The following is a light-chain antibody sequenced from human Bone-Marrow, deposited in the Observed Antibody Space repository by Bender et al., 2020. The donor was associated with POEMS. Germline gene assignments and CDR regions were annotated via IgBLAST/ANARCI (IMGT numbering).Light chain of an antibody. CDR3: CSYAGSSTWV. Sequence: QSALTQPASVSGSPGQSITISCSGTSSDVGGHDYVSWYQQHPGKAPKVLIYEVTKRPSGVSNRFSGSKSGNTASLTISGLQAEDEADYYCCSYAGSSTWVFGGGTKVTVL. V-gene: IGLV2-23*02. J-gene: IGLJ3*02. CDR1: SSDVGGHDY. CDR2: EVT.